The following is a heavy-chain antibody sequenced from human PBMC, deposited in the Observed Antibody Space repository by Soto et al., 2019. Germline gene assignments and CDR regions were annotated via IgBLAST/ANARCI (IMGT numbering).Heavy chain of an antibody. CDR2: IYATGTT. V-gene: IGHV4-4*07. CDR3: VRDGTKTLRDWFDP. CDR1: VASISRFY. J-gene: IGHJ5*02. D-gene: IGHD1-1*01. Sequence: TLSLTCTFSVASISRFYWGLIRKSAGKGLEWIGRIYATGTTDYNPSLKSRVMMSVDTSKNQFSLKLSSVTAADTAVYYCVRDGTKTLRDWFDPWGQGISVTGSS.